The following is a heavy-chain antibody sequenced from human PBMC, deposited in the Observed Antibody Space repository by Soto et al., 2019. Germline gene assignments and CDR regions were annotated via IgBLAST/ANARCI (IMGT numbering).Heavy chain of an antibody. D-gene: IGHD2-15*01. Sequence: GGSLRLSCAASGFTFDDYAMHWVRQPPGKGLEWVSGISWNSGGIGDADSVKGRFTISRDNAKKSLYLQLNSLRDEDTALYYCAKCGINSFYYNGMDVWGQGTTGTVFS. CDR3: AKCGINSFYYNGMDV. CDR1: GFTFDDYA. J-gene: IGHJ6*02. V-gene: IGHV3-9*01. CDR2: ISWNSGGI.